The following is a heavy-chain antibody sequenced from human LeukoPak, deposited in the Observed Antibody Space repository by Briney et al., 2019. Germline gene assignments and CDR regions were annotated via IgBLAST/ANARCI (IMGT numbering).Heavy chain of an antibody. CDR2: IDHSGST. CDR1: GYSISSGYY. D-gene: IGHD6-19*01. CDR3: ARDLGIAVAGTVWFDP. Sequence: SETLSLTCTVSGYSISSGYYWGLIRQPPGKGLEGIGRIDHSGSTYYNPSLKSRVTTLVDTYKHQFSLKMSSVTAADTAVYYCARDLGIAVAGTVWFDPWGQGTLVTVSS. J-gene: IGHJ5*02. V-gene: IGHV4-38-2*02.